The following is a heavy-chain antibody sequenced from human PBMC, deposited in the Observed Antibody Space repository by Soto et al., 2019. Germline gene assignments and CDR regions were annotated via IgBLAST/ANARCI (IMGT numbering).Heavy chain of an antibody. Sequence: QVQLQQWGAGLLKPSETLSLTCAVYGGSFSGYYWSWIRQPPGKGLEWIGEINHSGSTNYNPSLKSRVTISVDTSKNQFSLKLSSVTAADTAVYYFAREVPAAPFDYWGQGTLVTVSS. CDR1: GGSFSGYY. CDR3: AREVPAAPFDY. J-gene: IGHJ4*02. D-gene: IGHD2-2*01. CDR2: INHSGST. V-gene: IGHV4-34*01.